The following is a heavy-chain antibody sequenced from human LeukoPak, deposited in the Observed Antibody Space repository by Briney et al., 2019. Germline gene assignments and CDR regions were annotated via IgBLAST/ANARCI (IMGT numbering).Heavy chain of an antibody. J-gene: IGHJ4*02. CDR3: AKAPVTTCSGAYCYPFDY. CDR2: ISVSGNT. D-gene: IGHD2-15*01. Sequence: PGGSLRLSCAASGFTLSSYAMSWVRQGPGKGLEWVSAISVSGNTYHAESVKGRFTISRDSSKNTLYLQMHSLRAGDAAVYYCAKAPVTTCSGAYCYPFDYWSQGTLVTVSS. CDR1: GFTLSSYA. V-gene: IGHV3-23*01.